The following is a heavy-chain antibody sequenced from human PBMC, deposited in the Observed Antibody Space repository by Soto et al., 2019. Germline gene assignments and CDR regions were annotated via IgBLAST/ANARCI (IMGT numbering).Heavy chain of an antibody. J-gene: IGHJ4*02. CDR2: VKDGGHT. CDR1: GGSLSGYY. CDR3: ARGQEGVVATH. D-gene: IGHD5-12*01. Sequence: QVQLQQWGAGLLKPSETLSLNRAVTGGSLSGYYWSWIRQPPGKGLEWIGEVKDGGHTNYSPSLRGRVTISSDTSNNQFSLRLNSVTAADTGVYYCARGQEGVVATHWDQGSLVTVSS. V-gene: IGHV4-34*01.